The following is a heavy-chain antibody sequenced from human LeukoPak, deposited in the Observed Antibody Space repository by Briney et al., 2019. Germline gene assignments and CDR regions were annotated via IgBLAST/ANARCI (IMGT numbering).Heavy chain of an antibody. CDR2: IYYSGST. CDR1: GGSVSSGSDY. CDR3: AREGSRTPFDF. V-gene: IGHV4-61*01. Sequence: SETLSLTCTVSGGSVSSGSDYWTWIRQPPGKGLEWIGHIYYSGSTNYNPSLKSRVTISVITSKNQFSLKLKSVTAADTAVYYCAREGSRTPFDFWGQGTLVTVSS. D-gene: IGHD1/OR15-1a*01. J-gene: IGHJ4*02.